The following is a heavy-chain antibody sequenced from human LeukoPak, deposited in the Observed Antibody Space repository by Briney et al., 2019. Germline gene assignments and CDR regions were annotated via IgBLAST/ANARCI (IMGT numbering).Heavy chain of an antibody. J-gene: IGHJ6*03. CDR2: IYTSGST. Sequence: SQTLSLTCTVSGGSISSGSYYWSWIRQPAGKGLEWIGRIYTSGSTNYNPSLKSRVTISIDTSKNQFSLKLSSVTAADTAVYYCASQALSRPSYYYHYYMDVWGKGTTVTVSS. CDR3: ASQALSRPSYYYHYYMDV. V-gene: IGHV4-61*02. D-gene: IGHD2-2*01. CDR1: GGSISSGSYY.